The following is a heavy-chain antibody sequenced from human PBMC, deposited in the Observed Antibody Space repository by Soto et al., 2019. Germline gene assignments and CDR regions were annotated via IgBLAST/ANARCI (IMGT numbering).Heavy chain of an antibody. CDR3: ARITSASAD. CDR1: GFTLSNYW. D-gene: IGHD2-2*01. J-gene: IGHJ4*02. Sequence: PGGSLRLSSAASGFTLSNYWMMWVRQAPGKGLEWVANIKQDGSEKFYVDSVRGRFTISRDNAKNSLYLQMNSLRAEDTAAYFCARITSASADWGQGTLVTVSS. CDR2: IKQDGSEK. V-gene: IGHV3-7*01.